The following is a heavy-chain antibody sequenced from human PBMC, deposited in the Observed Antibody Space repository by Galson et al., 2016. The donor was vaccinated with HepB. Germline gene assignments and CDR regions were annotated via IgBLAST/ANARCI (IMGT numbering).Heavy chain of an antibody. J-gene: IGHJ4*02. CDR3: ASSVRGSGSPPGGY. Sequence: SLRLSCAASGFIFSSYAMTWVRQAPGKGLVWVSRINSDGSSTGFADSVKGRFTISRDNAKNTLYLQMNSLRAEDTAVYYCASSVRGSGSPPGGYWGQGILVTVSS. CDR2: INSDGSST. V-gene: IGHV3-74*01. D-gene: IGHD3-10*01. CDR1: GFIFSSYA.